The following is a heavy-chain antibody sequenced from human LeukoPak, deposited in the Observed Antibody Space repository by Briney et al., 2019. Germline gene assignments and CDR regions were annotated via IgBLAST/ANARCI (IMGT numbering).Heavy chain of an antibody. CDR1: GGTFSSYA. Sequence: PVKVSCKASGGTFSSYAISWVRQAPGQGLEWMGRIIPILGIANYAQKFQGRVTITADKSTSTAYMELSSLRSEDTAVYYCARSVCSGGSCQLDYWGQGTLVTVSS. D-gene: IGHD2-15*01. V-gene: IGHV1-69*04. J-gene: IGHJ4*02. CDR2: IIPILGIA. CDR3: ARSVCSGGSCQLDY.